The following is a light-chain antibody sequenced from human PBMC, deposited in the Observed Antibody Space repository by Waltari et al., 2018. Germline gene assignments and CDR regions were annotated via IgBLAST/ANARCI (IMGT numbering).Light chain of an antibody. CDR3: SSYTTIASYV. J-gene: IGLJ1*01. V-gene: IGLV2-14*01. CDR1: SSDVGAYEY. Sequence: QSALTQHASVSASPGQSITISCTGTSSDVGAYEYISWYQQHPGKVPKLMIYEVNNRPSGVSDRFSGSKFDNTASLTISGLQPEDEADYYCSSYTTIASYVFGTGTKVTVL. CDR2: EVN.